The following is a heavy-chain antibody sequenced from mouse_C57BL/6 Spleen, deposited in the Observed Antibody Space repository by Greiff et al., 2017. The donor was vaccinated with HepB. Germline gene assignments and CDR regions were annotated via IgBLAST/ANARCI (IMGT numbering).Heavy chain of an antibody. CDR2: IDPSDSYT. CDR3: ALTGTGFDY. CDR1: GYTFTSYW. D-gene: IGHD4-1*01. J-gene: IGHJ2*01. Sequence: QVQLQQPGAELVKPGASVKLSCKASGYTFTSYWMQRVKQRPGQGLEWIGEIDPSDSYTNYNQKFKGKATLTVDTSSSTAYMQLSSLTSEDSAVYYCALTGTGFDYWGQGTTLTVSS. V-gene: IGHV1-50*01.